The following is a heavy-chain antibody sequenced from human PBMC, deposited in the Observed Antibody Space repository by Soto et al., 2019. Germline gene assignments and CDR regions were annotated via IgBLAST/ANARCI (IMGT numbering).Heavy chain of an antibody. Sequence: PGGSLRLSCAASGFTFDDYAMHWVRQAPGKGLEWVSGISWNSGSIGYADSVKGRFTISRDNAKNSLYLQMNSLRAEDTALYYCAKGRGDYYASSGYFDYLGQGTLVTVSS. CDR2: ISWNSGSI. J-gene: IGHJ4*02. CDR1: GFTFDDYA. V-gene: IGHV3-9*01. D-gene: IGHD3-22*01. CDR3: AKGRGDYYASSGYFDY.